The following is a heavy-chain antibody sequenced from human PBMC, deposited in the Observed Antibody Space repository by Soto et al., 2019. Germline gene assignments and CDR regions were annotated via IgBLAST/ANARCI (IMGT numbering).Heavy chain of an antibody. CDR3: AIGSNTAFDP. CDR2: INAEGNT. V-gene: IGHV3-74*01. J-gene: IGHJ5*02. CDR1: GFNFSPYW. Sequence: AQLVESGGGLVQPGGSLRLSCAASGFNFSPYWMHWVRKTPGKGLVWVSRINAEGNTIYADSVKGRFTISRDNAKNMLYLQMTSLSAEDTAVYVCAIGSNTAFDPWGQGTMVTVSS. D-gene: IGHD2-21*02.